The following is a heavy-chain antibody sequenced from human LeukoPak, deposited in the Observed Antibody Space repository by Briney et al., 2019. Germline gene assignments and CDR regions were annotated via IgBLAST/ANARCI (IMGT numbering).Heavy chain of an antibody. J-gene: IGHJ6*02. CDR2: IKQDGSEK. D-gene: IGHD6-6*01. CDR1: GFTVSSNY. V-gene: IGHV3-7*01. Sequence: GGSLRLSCAASGFTVSSNYMSWVRQAPGKGLEWVANIKQDGSEKYYVDSVKGRFTISRDNAKNSLYLQMNSLRAEDTAVYYCARYPSLYYYYGMDVWGQGTTVTVSS. CDR3: ARYPSLYYYYGMDV.